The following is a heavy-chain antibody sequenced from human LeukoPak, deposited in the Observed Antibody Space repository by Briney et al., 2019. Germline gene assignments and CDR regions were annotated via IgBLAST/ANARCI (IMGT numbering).Heavy chain of an antibody. V-gene: IGHV1-2*02. CDR3: ASPHNLPEAWGASAAFDI. CDR2: INPNSGGT. Sequence: ASVKVSCKASGYTFTGYYMHWVRQAPGQGLEWMGWINPNSGGTNYAQKFQGRVTMTRDTSISTAYMELSRLRSDDTAVYYCASPHNLPEAWGASAAFDIWGQGTMVTVSS. J-gene: IGHJ3*02. CDR1: GYTFTGYY. D-gene: IGHD1-26*01.